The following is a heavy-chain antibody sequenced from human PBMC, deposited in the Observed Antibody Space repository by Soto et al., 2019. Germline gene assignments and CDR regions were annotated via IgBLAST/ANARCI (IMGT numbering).Heavy chain of an antibody. V-gene: IGHV3-30-3*01. CDR1: GFTFSSYA. Sequence: GSLRLSCAASGFTFSSYAMHWVRQAPGKGLEWVAVISYDGSNKYYADSVKGRFTISRDNSKNTLYLQMNSLRAEDTAVYYCARDLYSSSWYRGRSDAFDIWGQGTMVTV. D-gene: IGHD6-13*01. J-gene: IGHJ3*02. CDR3: ARDLYSSSWYRGRSDAFDI. CDR2: ISYDGSNK.